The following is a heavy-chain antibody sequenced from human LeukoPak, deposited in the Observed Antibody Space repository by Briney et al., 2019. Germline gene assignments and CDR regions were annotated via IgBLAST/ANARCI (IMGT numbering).Heavy chain of an antibody. J-gene: IGHJ5*01. CDR1: GDSITNSY. CDR3: AKRIIEARENGDSNWLDP. V-gene: IGHV4-59*08. D-gene: IGHD4-17*01. Sequence: PSETLSLTCTVSGDSITNSYWNWIRQPPGRGLEWIGRISYGGSTNYNPSLKSRVIISRDMSKNQFSLELTSVTAADTAIYYCAKRIIEARENGDSNWLDPWGQGTLVTVSS. CDR2: ISYGGST.